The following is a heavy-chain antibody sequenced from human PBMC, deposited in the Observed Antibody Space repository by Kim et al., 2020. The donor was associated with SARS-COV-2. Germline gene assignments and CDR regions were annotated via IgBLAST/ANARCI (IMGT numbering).Heavy chain of an antibody. Sequence: GGSLRLSCAASGFTFSSYDMHWVRQATGKGLEWVSAIGTAGDTYYPGSVKGRFTISRENAKNSLYLQMNSLRAGDTAVYYCARDRGYSYGDRYFDLWGRGTLVTVSS. CDR2: IGTAGDT. V-gene: IGHV3-13*04. CDR1: GFTFSSYD. J-gene: IGHJ2*01. D-gene: IGHD5-18*01. CDR3: ARDRGYSYGDRYFDL.